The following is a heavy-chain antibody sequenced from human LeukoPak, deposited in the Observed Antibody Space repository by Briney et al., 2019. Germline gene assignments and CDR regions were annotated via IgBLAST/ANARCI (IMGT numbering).Heavy chain of an antibody. CDR2: IYSGGST. J-gene: IGHJ6*03. CDR1: GFTASSNY. Sequence: GGSLRLSWAASGFTASSNYMSWVRQAPGKGLEWVSVIYSGGSTYYADSVKGRFTISRDNSKNTLYLQMNSLRAEDTAVYYCAREQRVSRGFYHMDVWGKGTTVTVSS. D-gene: IGHD6-25*01. V-gene: IGHV3-53*01. CDR3: AREQRVSRGFYHMDV.